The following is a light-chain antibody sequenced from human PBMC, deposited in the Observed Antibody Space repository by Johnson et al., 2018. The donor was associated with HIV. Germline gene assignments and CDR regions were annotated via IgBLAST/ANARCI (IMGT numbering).Light chain of an antibody. CDR1: SSNIGSHY. Sequence: QSVLTQPPSVSAAPGQKVTISCSGSSSNIGSHYVSWYQQVPGTAPRLVIYENTERPSGIPDRFSGSKSGTSATLAITGLQTGDEADYYCGTWDSRLSGGHVFVTGTKVTVL. V-gene: IGLV1-51*02. CDR3: GTWDSRLSGGHV. CDR2: ENT. J-gene: IGLJ1*01.